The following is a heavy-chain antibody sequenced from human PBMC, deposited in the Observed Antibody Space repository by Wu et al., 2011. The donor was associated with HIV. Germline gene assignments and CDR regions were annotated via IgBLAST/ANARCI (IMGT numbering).Heavy chain of an antibody. D-gene: IGHD3-3*01. Sequence: QVQLVQSGAEVQKPGASVKVSCKTSGYRFADYSIHWVRQAPGHGLEWMGLVNPKSGATNYAQNFQGRLTMTTDTSTNMAFMELARLTSDDTAVYYCARKWSVKNWLDPGAREPWSPSPQ. J-gene: IGHJ5*02. CDR3: ARKWSVKNWLDP. CDR2: VNPKSGAT. CDR1: GYRFADYS. V-gene: IGHV1-2*02.